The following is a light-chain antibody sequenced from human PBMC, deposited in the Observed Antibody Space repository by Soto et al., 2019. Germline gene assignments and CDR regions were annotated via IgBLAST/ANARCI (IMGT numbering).Light chain of an antibody. Sequence: DIVMTHSPDSLAGSLVYLAAXDXNXXEXXFYSDNNKNCLAWYQQKPGQPPKLLIYWASTRESGVPDRFSGSGSGTDFTLTISSLQAEDVAVYYCQQYYSTVATFGQGTRLENK. CDR3: QQYYSTVAT. J-gene: IGKJ5*01. CDR2: WAS. CDR1: EXXFYSDNNKNC. V-gene: IGKV4-1*01.